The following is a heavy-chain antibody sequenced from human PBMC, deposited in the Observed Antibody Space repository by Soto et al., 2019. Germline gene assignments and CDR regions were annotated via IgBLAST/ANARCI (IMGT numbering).Heavy chain of an antibody. CDR1: GGSISSSSYY. CDR2: IDYSGNT. CDR3: AREGGRYCTGGSCQVDY. V-gene: IGHV4-39*02. D-gene: IGHD2-15*01. Sequence: QLQLQVSGPGLVKPSETLSLTCTVSGGSISSSSYYWGWIRQPPGKGLEWIGSIDYSGNTYYTPSLKSRVTISVDTSKNKFSLKLSSVTAADTAVYYCAREGGRYCTGGSCQVDYWGQGTLVTVSS. J-gene: IGHJ4*02.